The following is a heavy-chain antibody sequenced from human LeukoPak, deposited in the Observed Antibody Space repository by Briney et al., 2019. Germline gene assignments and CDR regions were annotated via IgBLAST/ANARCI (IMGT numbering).Heavy chain of an antibody. D-gene: IGHD5-24*01. J-gene: IGHJ4*02. CDR3: AKERSRDGFLSFDY. CDR1: RFTFSSYG. Sequence: PGGSLRLSCAASRFTFSSYGMHWVRQAPGKGLEWVAVISYDGSNKYCADSVKGRFTISRDNSKNTLYLQMNSLRAEDTAVYYCAKERSRDGFLSFDYWGQGTLVTVSS. V-gene: IGHV3-30*18. CDR2: ISYDGSNK.